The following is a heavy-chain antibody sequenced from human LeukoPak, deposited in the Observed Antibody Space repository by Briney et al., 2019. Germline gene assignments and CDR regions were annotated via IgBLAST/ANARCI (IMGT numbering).Heavy chain of an antibody. CDR2: INPSGGST. CDR1: GYTFTSYY. V-gene: IGHV1-46*01. CDR3: AREDYCDYGTVLVGYFDL. D-gene: IGHD4-17*01. Sequence: ASVKVSCKASGYTFTSYYMHWVRQAPGQGLEWMGIINPSGGSTSYAQKFQGRVTMTRDTSTSTVYMELSSLRSEDTAVYYCAREDYCDYGTVLVGYFDLWGRGTLVTVSS. J-gene: IGHJ2*01.